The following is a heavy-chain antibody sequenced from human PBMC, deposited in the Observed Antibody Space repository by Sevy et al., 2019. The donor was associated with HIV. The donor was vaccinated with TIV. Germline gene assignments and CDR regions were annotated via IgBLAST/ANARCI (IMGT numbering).Heavy chain of an antibody. J-gene: IGHJ3*02. CDR3: ASFSGRRCSGGSCYLADAFDI. Sequence: SETLSLTCTVSGGSISSYYWSWIRQPPGKGLEWIGYIYYSGSTNYNPSLTGRVTISVDTSKNQFSLKLSSVTAADTAVYYCASFSGRRCSGGSCYLADAFDIWGQGTMVTVSS. CDR2: IYYSGST. CDR1: GGSISSYY. D-gene: IGHD2-15*01. V-gene: IGHV4-59*01.